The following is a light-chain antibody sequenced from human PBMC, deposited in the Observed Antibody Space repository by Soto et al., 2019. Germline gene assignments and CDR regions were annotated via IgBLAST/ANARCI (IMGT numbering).Light chain of an antibody. CDR3: QQYNNWPRT. Sequence: EIVMPQSPATLSVSPGERATLSCRPSQSVSSNLAWYQQKPGQAPRLLIYGASTRATGIPARFSGSGSGTEFTLTISSLQSEDFAVYYCQQYNNWPRTFGQGTK. J-gene: IGKJ1*01. CDR2: GAS. CDR1: QSVSSN. V-gene: IGKV3-15*01.